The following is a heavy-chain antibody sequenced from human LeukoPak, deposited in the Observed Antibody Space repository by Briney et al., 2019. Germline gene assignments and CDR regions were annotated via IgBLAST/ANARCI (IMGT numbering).Heavy chain of an antibody. CDR1: GYTFTSYD. V-gene: IGHV1-8*01. Sequence: ASVKVSCTASGYTFTSYDINWVRQAPGQGLVWMGWMNPNSGNTGYAQKFQGRVTMTRNTSISTAYMELSSLRSEDTAVYYCARWDYYYGMDVWGQGTTVTVSS. J-gene: IGHJ6*02. CDR3: ARWDYYYGMDV. CDR2: MNPNSGNT.